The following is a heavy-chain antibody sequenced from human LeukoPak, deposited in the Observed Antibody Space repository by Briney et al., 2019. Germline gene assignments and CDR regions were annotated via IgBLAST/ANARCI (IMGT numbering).Heavy chain of an antibody. CDR2: IGGSPGDT. Sequence: GGSLRLSCVVSGLTFRSYAMSWVRQGPGKGLEWVSAIGGSPGDTYYADSVKGRFTISRDNYKNTVYLQMNSLRAEDTAVYFCAKVGLGYGGYDSGGYAYGNWGQGTLVTVSS. CDR3: AKVGLGYGGYDSGGYAYGN. V-gene: IGHV3-23*01. CDR1: GLTFRSYA. J-gene: IGHJ4*02. D-gene: IGHD5-12*01.